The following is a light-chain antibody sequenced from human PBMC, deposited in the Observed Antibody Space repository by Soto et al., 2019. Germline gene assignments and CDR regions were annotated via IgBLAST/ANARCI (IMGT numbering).Light chain of an antibody. CDR2: GAS. V-gene: IGKV3-15*01. J-gene: IGKJ1*01. Sequence: EMLMTQSPATLSVSRGERATLSCRASQSVSSNLAWYQQKPGQAPRLLIYGASTRATGIPARFSGSGSGTEFTLTISSLQSEDFAVYYCQQYNNWPPWTFDQGTKVDIK. CDR3: QQYNNWPPWT. CDR1: QSVSSN.